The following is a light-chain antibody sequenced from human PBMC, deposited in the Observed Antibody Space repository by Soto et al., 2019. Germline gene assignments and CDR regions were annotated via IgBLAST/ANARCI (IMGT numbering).Light chain of an antibody. Sequence: ETVLTQSPATLSLSPGERATLSCRASQNVDIYLAWYQQKPGQAPRLLIYDASNRATGVPPRFSGSGSGTGFTLTISSLDPEDFALYYCQQRRNWPPLTFGQGTRLEMK. CDR3: QQRRNWPPLT. V-gene: IGKV3-11*01. CDR2: DAS. J-gene: IGKJ5*01. CDR1: QNVDIY.